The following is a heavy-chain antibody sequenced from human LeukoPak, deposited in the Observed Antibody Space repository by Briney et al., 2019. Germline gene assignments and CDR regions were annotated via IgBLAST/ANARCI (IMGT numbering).Heavy chain of an antibody. CDR1: GFTVSSNY. V-gene: IGHV3-53*01. J-gene: IGHJ5*02. Sequence: PGGSLRLSCAASGFTVSSNYMSWVRQAQGKGLEWVSVIYSGGSTYYSDSVKGRFTISRDNSKKTLYLQMNSLRAEDTAVYYCARLETTVTKRFGWFDPWGQGTLVTVSS. CDR2: IYSGGST. CDR3: ARLETTVTKRFGWFDP. D-gene: IGHD4-17*01.